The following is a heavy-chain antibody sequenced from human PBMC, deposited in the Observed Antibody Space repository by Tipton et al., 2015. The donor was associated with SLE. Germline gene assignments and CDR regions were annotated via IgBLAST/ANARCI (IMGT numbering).Heavy chain of an antibody. CDR3: ARDCDFRNAFDL. Sequence: TLSLTCTVSGGFISSGSYYWSWIRQPAGKGLEWIGRIYTSGSSKYNPSLRSRVTISVDTSKNQFSLKLSSVTAADTAVNYCARDCDFRNAFDLWGQGTLVTVSS. CDR1: GGFISSGSYY. J-gene: IGHJ5*02. D-gene: IGHD1-14*01. V-gene: IGHV4-61*02. CDR2: IYTSGSS.